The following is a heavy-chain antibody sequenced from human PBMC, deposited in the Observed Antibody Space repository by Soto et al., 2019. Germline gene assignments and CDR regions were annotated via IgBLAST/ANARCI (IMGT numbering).Heavy chain of an antibody. D-gene: IGHD3-22*01. V-gene: IGHV3-53*04. CDR2: IYSGGST. Sequence: EVQLVESGGGLVQPGGSLRLSCAASGFTVSSNYMSWVRQAPGKGLEWVSVIYSGGSTYYADSVKGRFTISRHNSKNTLYLQMNSLRAEDTAVYYCAREGHDSSGSRPFDYWGQGTLVTVSS. CDR1: GFTVSSNY. J-gene: IGHJ4*02. CDR3: AREGHDSSGSRPFDY.